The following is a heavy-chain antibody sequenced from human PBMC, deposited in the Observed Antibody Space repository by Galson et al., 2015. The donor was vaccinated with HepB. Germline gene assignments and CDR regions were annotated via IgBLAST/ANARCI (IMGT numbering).Heavy chain of an antibody. D-gene: IGHD3-9*01. CDR3: ARGLRYLTDPDAFDI. Sequence: SVKVSCKASGYTFTGYYMHWVRQAPGQGLEWMGRINPNSGGTNYAQKFQGRVTMTRDTSISTAYMELSRLRSDDTAVYYCARGLRYLTDPDAFDIWGQGTMVTVSS. CDR2: INPNSGGT. V-gene: IGHV1-2*06. CDR1: GYTFTGYY. J-gene: IGHJ3*02.